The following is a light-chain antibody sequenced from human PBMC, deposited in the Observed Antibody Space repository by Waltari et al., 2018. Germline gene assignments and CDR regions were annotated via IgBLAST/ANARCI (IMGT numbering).Light chain of an antibody. CDR3: CSYASSSTWV. J-gene: IGLJ3*02. CDR2: EGS. V-gene: IGLV2-23*01. Sequence: QSALTQPASVSGSPGQSITISCTGISSDVGTYNLVSWYQHHPGKAPKLMIYEGSKRPSGVSNRFAGSKSGNTASLTISGLQAEDEADYYCCSYASSSTWVFGGGTKLTVL. CDR1: SSDVGTYNL.